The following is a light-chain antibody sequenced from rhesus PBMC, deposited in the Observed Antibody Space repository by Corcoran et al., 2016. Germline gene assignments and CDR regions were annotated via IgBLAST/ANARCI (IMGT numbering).Light chain of an antibody. CDR1: ERVSFFGINS. CDR3: LQSKNSPT. J-gene: IGKJ1*01. V-gene: IGKV7-13*01. CDR2: EAS. Sequence: DIVLTQSPASLAVSPGQRATITCRASERVSFFGINSIHWYQQKPGQPPKLLVYEASNKDIGVPARFIGSGSGTDFTLPINPVEADDVADYYCLQSKNSPTFGQGTKVEIK.